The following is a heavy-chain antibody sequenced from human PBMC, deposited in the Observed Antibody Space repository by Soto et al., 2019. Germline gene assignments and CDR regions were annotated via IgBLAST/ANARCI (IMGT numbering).Heavy chain of an antibody. CDR2: IYYSGST. V-gene: IGHV4-30-4*01. J-gene: IGHJ4*02. D-gene: IGHD7-27*01. Sequence: PSETLSLTCTVSGGSISSGDYYWSWIRQPPGKGLEWIGYIYYSGSTYYNPSLKSRVTISVDTSKNQFSLKLSSVTAADTAVYYCAREGLDWGANHTAWILDYWGQGTLVTVSS. CDR1: GGSISSGDYY. CDR3: AREGLDWGANHTAWILDY.